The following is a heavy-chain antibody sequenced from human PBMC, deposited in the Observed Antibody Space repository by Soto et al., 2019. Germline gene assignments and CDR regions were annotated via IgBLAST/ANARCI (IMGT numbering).Heavy chain of an antibody. V-gene: IGHV3-21*01. Sequence: LRLSCAASGFTFGSYSMNWVRQAPGKGLEWVSPISSSSSYIYYADSVKGRFTISRDNAKNSLYLQMNSLRAEDTAVYYCARAQQLVPPYGGMDVWGQGTTVTVSS. D-gene: IGHD6-6*01. CDR3: ARAQQLVPPYGGMDV. J-gene: IGHJ6*02. CDR2: ISSSSSYI. CDR1: GFTFGSYS.